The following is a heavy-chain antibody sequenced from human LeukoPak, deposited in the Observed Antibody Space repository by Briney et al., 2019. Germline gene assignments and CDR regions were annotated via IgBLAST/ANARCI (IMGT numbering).Heavy chain of an antibody. V-gene: IGHV5-51*01. Sequence: PGESLKISCKGSGYSFTSYWIGWVRQMPGKGLEWMGIIYPGDSDTGYSPSFQGQVTISADKSISTAYLQWSSLKASDTAMYYCARVHYYETSDWGNYFDYWGQGTLVTVSS. CDR2: IYPGDSDT. CDR1: GYSFTSYW. J-gene: IGHJ4*02. D-gene: IGHD3-22*01. CDR3: ARVHYYETSDWGNYFDY.